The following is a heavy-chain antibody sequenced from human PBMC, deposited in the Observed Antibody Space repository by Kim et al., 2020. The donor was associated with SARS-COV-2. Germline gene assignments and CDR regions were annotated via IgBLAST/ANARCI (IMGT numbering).Heavy chain of an antibody. D-gene: IGHD5-12*01. J-gene: IGHJ4*01. CDR1: GFTFSNYA. Sequence: GGSLRLSCAASGFTFSNYAMHWVRQAPGKGLEGVAVISYDGSNKYYADSVKGRFTISRDNSKNTLYLQMNSLRAEDTAVYCASTSARAQYVGYGFDYWG. V-gene: IGHV3-30*04. CDR3: ASTSARAQYVGYGFDY. CDR2: ISYDGSNK.